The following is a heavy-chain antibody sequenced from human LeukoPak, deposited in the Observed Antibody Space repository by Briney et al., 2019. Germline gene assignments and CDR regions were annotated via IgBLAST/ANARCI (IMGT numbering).Heavy chain of an antibody. V-gene: IGHV3-7*03. CDR3: VRDRGTYRPIDY. CDR1: GFSFNTYW. Sequence: GGSLRLSCAVSGFSFNTYWMTWVRQAPGKGLEWVANIKQDGSEKYYVDSVKGRFTISRDNAQNSLYLQMNSLRAEDMAIYYCVRDRGTYRPIDYWGQGTLVTVSS. J-gene: IGHJ4*02. D-gene: IGHD1-26*01. CDR2: IKQDGSEK.